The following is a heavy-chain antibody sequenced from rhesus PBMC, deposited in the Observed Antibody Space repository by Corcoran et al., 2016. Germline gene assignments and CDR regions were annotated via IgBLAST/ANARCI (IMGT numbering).Heavy chain of an antibody. D-gene: IGHD6-37*01. CDR1: GGSISDSYY. CDR3: ASSRRWLTFDY. V-gene: IGHV4S9*01. J-gene: IGHJ4*01. Sequence: QVQLQESGPGLVKPSATLSLTCAVSGGSISDSYYWNWIRQPPGKGLEWIGNIYGNSASTYYNPSLKIRVTISKDTSKNQFFLKLSSVTAADTAVYYCASSRRWLTFDYWGQGVLVTVSS. CDR2: IYGNSAST.